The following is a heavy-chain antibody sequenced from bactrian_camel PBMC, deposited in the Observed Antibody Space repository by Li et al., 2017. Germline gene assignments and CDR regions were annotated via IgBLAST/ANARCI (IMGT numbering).Heavy chain of an antibody. J-gene: IGHJ4*01. CDR1: GYSGSSNC. CDR3: AADARYAGTCGLGAGRPYDY. Sequence: VQLVESGGGSMQAGESLKLSCAASGYSGSSNCMAWVRQAPGKQREVVAGIYTVGARTYYSPSVKGRFTISQDSPKNMLYLEMNSLKPEDSAIYYCAADARYAGTCGLGAGRPYDYWGQGTQVTVS. D-gene: IGHD6*01. CDR2: IYTVGART. V-gene: IGHV3S53*01.